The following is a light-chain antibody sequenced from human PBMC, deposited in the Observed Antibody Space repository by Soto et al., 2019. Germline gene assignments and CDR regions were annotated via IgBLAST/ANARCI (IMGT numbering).Light chain of an antibody. J-gene: IGLJ3*02. CDR1: TSNIGSNT. Sequence: QSVLTQPPSASGTHGQRVTISCSGTTSNIGSNTVSWYHHLPGTAPKLLIYSNDQRPSGVPDRFSGSKSGTSASLAISGLQSEDEADYYCAIWDLTLSAWVFGGGTKLTVL. CDR3: AIWDLTLSAWV. CDR2: SND. V-gene: IGLV1-44*01.